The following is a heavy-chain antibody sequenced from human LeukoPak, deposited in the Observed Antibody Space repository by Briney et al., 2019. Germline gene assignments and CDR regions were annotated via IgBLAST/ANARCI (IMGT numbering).Heavy chain of an antibody. Sequence: PGGSLRLSCAASGFTFSSNYMSWVRQAPGKGLEWVSVIYSGGSTYYADSVKGRFTISRDNSKNTLYLQMNSLRAEDTAVYYCAREAVGAIFDYWGQGTLVTVSS. CDR1: GFTFSSNY. V-gene: IGHV3-53*01. J-gene: IGHJ4*02. CDR2: IYSGGST. D-gene: IGHD1-26*01. CDR3: AREAVGAIFDY.